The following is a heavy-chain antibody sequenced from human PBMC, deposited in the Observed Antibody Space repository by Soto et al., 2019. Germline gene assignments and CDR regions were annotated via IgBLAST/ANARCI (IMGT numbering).Heavy chain of an antibody. Sequence: EVQLVESGGGLVQPGGSLRLSCAASGFTFSRNWMSWVRQAPGKGLEWVANIKRDGSEQYYGDSVKGRFTISRDNAKNSLFLQMNSLRADATAVYYCASLEWESSGYADYWGQGTLVTVSS. CDR3: ASLEWESSGYADY. J-gene: IGHJ4*02. CDR2: IKRDGSEQ. CDR1: GFTFSRNW. V-gene: IGHV3-7*03. D-gene: IGHD5-12*01.